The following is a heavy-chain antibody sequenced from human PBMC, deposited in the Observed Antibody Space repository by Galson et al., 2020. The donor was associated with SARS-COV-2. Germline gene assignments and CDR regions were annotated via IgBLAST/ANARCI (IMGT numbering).Heavy chain of an antibody. CDR1: GITFSNYA. V-gene: IGHV3-23*01. CDR2: ISGYGDST. CDR3: AKDHHYDFWSGYDDYFDC. Sequence: GGSLRLSCGTSGITFSNYAMAWVRQAPGKGLEWVSGISGYGDSTYYADSVKGRFIISRDNSNNTLLLQMNSLRAEDTAVYYCAKDHHYDFWSGYDDYFDCWGQGTLVTVSS. D-gene: IGHD3-3*01. J-gene: IGHJ4*02.